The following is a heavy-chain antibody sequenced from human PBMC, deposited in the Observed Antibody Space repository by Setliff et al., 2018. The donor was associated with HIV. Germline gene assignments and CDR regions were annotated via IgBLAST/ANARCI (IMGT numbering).Heavy chain of an antibody. D-gene: IGHD5-12*01. CDR1: GGSFRGDF. CDR2: INHAGTT. V-gene: IGHV4-34*01. Sequence: LSLTCAVSGGSFRGDFWSWIRQPPEKGLEWIGEINHAGTTNYHPSLESRVSMSVYTSTNQVSLQLSSVTAADTAVYYCARGKSGSYDAYDMWGQGTMVTVSS. CDR3: ARGKSGSYDAYDM. J-gene: IGHJ3*02.